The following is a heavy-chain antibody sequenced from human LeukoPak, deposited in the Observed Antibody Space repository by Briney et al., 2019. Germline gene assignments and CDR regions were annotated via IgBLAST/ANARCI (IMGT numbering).Heavy chain of an antibody. Sequence: GESLKISCKGSGYSFTSYWISWVRQMPGKGLEWMGRIDPSDSYTNYSPSFQGHVPISADKSISTAYLQWSSLKASDTAMYYCARHAIAARPFVWFDPWGQGTLVTVSS. V-gene: IGHV5-10-1*01. CDR2: IDPSDSYT. D-gene: IGHD6-6*01. J-gene: IGHJ5*02. CDR3: ARHAIAARPFVWFDP. CDR1: GYSFTSYW.